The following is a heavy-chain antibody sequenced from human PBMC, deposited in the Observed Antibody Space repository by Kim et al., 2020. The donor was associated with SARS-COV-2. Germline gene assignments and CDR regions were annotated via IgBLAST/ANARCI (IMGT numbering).Heavy chain of an antibody. V-gene: IGHV4-39*01. J-gene: IGHJ5*02. CDR1: GGSISSSSYY. CDR3: ARQRQVVVAAAGWFDP. CDR2: IYYSGST. D-gene: IGHD2-15*01. Sequence: SETLSLTCTVSGGSISSSSYYWGWIRQPPGKGLEWIGSIYYSGSTYYNPSLKSRVTISVDTSKNQFSLKLSSVTAADTAVYYCARQRQVVVAAAGWFDPWGQGTLVTVSS.